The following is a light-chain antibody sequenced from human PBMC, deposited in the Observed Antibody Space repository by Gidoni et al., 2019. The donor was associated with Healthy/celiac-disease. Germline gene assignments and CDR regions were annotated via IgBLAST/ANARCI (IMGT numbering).Light chain of an antibody. V-gene: IGLV3-21*04. CDR3: QVWDSSSDHPV. Sequence: SYVLTQPPSVSVAPGKTARITWGGNNIGSKSVHWYQQKPGQAPVLVIYDDSDRPSGTPERFSGSNSGNTATLTISRVEAGDEADYYCQVWDSSSDHPVFGGGTKLTVL. J-gene: IGLJ2*01. CDR1: NIGSKS. CDR2: DDS.